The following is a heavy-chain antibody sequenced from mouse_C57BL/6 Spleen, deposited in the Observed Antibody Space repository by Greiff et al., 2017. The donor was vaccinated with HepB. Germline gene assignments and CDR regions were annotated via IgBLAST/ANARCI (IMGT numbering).Heavy chain of an antibody. Sequence: VQLQQSGAELVKPGASVKISCKASGYAFSSYWMNWVKQRPGKGLEWIGQIYPGDGDTNYNGKFKGKATLTADKSSSTAYMQLSSLTSEDSAVYFCARGYYYGSSYNWYFDVWGTGTTVTVSS. D-gene: IGHD1-1*01. V-gene: IGHV1-80*01. CDR1: GYAFSSYW. CDR3: ARGYYYGSSYNWYFDV. CDR2: IYPGDGDT. J-gene: IGHJ1*03.